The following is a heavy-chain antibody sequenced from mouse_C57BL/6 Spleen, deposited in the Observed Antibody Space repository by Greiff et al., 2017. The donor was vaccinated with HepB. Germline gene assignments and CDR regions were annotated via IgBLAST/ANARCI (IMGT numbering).Heavy chain of an antibody. Sequence: VQLQESGAELVRPGSSVKLSCKASGYTFTSYWLDWVKQRPGQGLEWIGNIYPSDSETHYNQKFKDQATVTVDKSSSTAYLQLSSLTSEDSAVYYCARAHYDYDGYAMDYWGQGTSVTVSS. J-gene: IGHJ4*01. D-gene: IGHD2-4*01. CDR1: GYTFTSYW. CDR2: IYPSDSET. V-gene: IGHV1-61*01. CDR3: ARAHYDYDGYAMDY.